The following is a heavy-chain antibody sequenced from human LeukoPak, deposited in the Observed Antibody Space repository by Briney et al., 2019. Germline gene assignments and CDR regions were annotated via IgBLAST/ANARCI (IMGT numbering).Heavy chain of an antibody. CDR3: AKGRSPFRDILTGDIDY. CDR1: GFTFSSYG. CDR2: ISYDGSNK. D-gene: IGHD3-9*01. J-gene: IGHJ4*02. Sequence: GGSLRLSCAASGFTFSSYGMPGVRQAPGKGLEWVAVISYDGSNKYYADSVKGRFTISRDNSKNTLYLQMNSLRAEDTAVYYCAKGRSPFRDILTGDIDYWGQGTLVTVSS. V-gene: IGHV3-30*18.